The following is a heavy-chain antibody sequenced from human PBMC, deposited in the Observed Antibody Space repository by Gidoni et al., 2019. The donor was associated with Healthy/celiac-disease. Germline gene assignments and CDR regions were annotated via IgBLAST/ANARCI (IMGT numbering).Heavy chain of an antibody. Sequence: QVQLVESGGGLVKPGGSLRLSFEAYGVHFRVYSLSWLRQAPGKGLECVSYISSSSSSTIYADSVKGRFTISRDNAKNSLYLQMNSLGAEDAAVYYCASYRYCSGGSCYPYWYFDLWGRGTLVTVSS. V-gene: IGHV3-11*05. CDR2: ISSSSSST. CDR1: GVHFRVYS. D-gene: IGHD2-15*01. J-gene: IGHJ2*01. CDR3: ASYRYCSGGSCYPYWYFDL.